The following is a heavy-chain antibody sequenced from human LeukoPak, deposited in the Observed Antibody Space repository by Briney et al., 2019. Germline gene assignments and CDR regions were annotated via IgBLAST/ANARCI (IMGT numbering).Heavy chain of an antibody. Sequence: SETLSLTCTVSGGSISSNSYYWGWIRQPPGKGLEWIGSIYYSGSAYYNPSLKSRVTISVDTSKNQFFLKLSSVTAADTAVYYCAREDTAMVWEISDAFDIWGQGTMVTVSS. J-gene: IGHJ3*02. CDR3: AREDTAMVWEISDAFDI. CDR2: IYYSGSA. D-gene: IGHD5-18*01. CDR1: GGSISSNSYY. V-gene: IGHV4-39*07.